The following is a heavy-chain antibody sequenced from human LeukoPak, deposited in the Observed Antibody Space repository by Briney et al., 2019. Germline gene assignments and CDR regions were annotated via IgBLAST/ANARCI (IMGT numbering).Heavy chain of an antibody. V-gene: IGHV1-2*02. D-gene: IGHD6-19*01. CDR1: GYSFTGYY. J-gene: IGHJ4*02. CDR2: ISPNDGVT. Sequence: GASVTVSCKASGYSFTGYYLHWVRQAPGQRLECMGWISPNDGVTKFAQKFQGRVTSTRDTSISTVYLELSGLTSDDTAVYYCARDDSSGWYKSSDYWGQGTLVTVSS. CDR3: ARDDSSGWYKSSDY.